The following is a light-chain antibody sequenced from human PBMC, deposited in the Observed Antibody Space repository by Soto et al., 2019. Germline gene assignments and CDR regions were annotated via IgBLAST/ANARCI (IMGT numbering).Light chain of an antibody. CDR1: NSDVGCYDL. CDR2: EAS. J-gene: IGLJ2*01. V-gene: IGLV2-23*01. Sequence: QSVLTQPASVSGSPGQPITISCTGSNSDVGCYDLVSWYQQHPGKAPKLIIYEASKRPSGVSNRFSGSKSGNTASLSISGLQAEDEADYYCCSYAGSTSVIFGGGTKLTVL. CDR3: CSYAGSTSVI.